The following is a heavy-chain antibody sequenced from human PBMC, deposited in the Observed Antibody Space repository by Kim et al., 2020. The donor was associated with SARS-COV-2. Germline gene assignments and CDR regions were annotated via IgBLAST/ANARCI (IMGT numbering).Heavy chain of an antibody. V-gene: IGHV3-11*01. Sequence: YADSVKGRFTISRDNAKNSLYLQMNSLRAEDTAVYYCASGTMVRGDAFDIWGQGTMVTVSS. J-gene: IGHJ3*02. D-gene: IGHD3-10*01. CDR3: ASGTMVRGDAFDI.